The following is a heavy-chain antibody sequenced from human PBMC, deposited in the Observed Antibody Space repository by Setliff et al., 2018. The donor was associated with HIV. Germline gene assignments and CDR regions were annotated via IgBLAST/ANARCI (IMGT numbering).Heavy chain of an antibody. J-gene: IGHJ4*02. D-gene: IGHD1-26*01. Sequence: ESLKLSCAASGFTFSTYWMSWVRQAPGKGLEWVANIKQDGSEKNYMDSVKGRFTISRDNAKNSLYLQMNSLRVEDTAVYYCATDCAVVGGTGSLDSWGQGTLVTVSS. CDR1: GFTFSTYW. CDR3: ATDCAVVGGTGSLDS. V-gene: IGHV3-7*05. CDR2: IKQDGSEK.